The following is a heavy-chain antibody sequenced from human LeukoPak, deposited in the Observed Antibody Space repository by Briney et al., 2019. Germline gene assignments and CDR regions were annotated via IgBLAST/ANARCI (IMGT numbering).Heavy chain of an antibody. Sequence: GASVKVSCQASGGTFNRYAISWVRQAPGHGLEWMGGIIPIFGTANYAQKVQGRVTITTDESTTTAYMELTSLRSEDTAMYYCARGGIGSSWYDCWGQGSLVTVSS. CDR2: IIPIFGTA. D-gene: IGHD6-13*01. V-gene: IGHV1-69*05. CDR1: GGTFNRYA. J-gene: IGHJ4*02. CDR3: ARGGIGSSWYDC.